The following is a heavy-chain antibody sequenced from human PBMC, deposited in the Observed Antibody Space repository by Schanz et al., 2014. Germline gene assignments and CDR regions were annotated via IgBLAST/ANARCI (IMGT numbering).Heavy chain of an antibody. CDR1: GDTLSSYG. V-gene: IGHV1-69*04. CDR3: ARGRGFYDY. J-gene: IGHJ4*02. D-gene: IGHD3-10*01. CDR2: IIPILGIA. Sequence: QVQLVQSGAEVKKPGSSVTVSCKASGDTLSSYGINWLRQAPGQGLEWMGRIIPILGIANYAQKFQGRVSITADTSTNTAYMELSSLTSEDTAVHYCARGRGFYDYWGQGTLVTVSS.